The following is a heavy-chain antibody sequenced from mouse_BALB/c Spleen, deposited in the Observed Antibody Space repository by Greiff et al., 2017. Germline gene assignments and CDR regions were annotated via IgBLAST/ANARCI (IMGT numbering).Heavy chain of an antibody. J-gene: IGHJ2*01. V-gene: IGHV1-87*01. CDR1: GYTFTSYW. CDR3: ARGEGFGY. Sequence: QVQLQQSGAELARPGASVKLSCKASGYTFTSYWMQWVKQRPGQGLEWIGAIYPGDGDTRYTQKFKGKATLTADKSSSTAYMQLSSLASEDSAVYYCARGEGFGYWGQGTTLTVSS. CDR2: IYPGDGDT.